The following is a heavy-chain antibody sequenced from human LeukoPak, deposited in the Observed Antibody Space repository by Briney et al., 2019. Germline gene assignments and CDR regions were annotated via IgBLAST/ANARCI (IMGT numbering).Heavy chain of an antibody. CDR2: ISGSGGST. CDR1: GFTFSSYA. V-gene: IGHV3-23*01. Sequence: GGSLRLSCAASGFTFSSYAMSWVRQAPGKGLEWVSAISGSGGSTYYADSVKGRFTIPRDNSKNTLYLQMNSLRAEDTAVYYCAKDRFLGYCSSTSCYTLPFDSWGQGTLVTVSS. CDR3: AKDRFLGYCSSTSCYTLPFDS. J-gene: IGHJ4*02. D-gene: IGHD2-2*02.